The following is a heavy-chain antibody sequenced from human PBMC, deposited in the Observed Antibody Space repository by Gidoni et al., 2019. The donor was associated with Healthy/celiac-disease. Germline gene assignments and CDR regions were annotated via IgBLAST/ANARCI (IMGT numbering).Heavy chain of an antibody. CDR3: AKSSSWSGGFDP. J-gene: IGHJ5*02. V-gene: IGHV3-66*01. CDR1: GFTVSSNY. CDR2: IYSGGST. D-gene: IGHD6-13*01. Sequence: EVQLVESGGGLVQPGGSLRLSCAASGFTVSSNYMSWVRQAPGKGREWVSVIYSGGSTYYADSVKGRFTISRDNSKNTLYLQMNSLRAEDTAVYYCAKSSSWSGGFDPWGQGTLVTVSS.